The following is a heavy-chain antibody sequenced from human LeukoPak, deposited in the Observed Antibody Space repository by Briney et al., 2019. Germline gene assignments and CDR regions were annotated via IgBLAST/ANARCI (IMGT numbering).Heavy chain of an antibody. CDR2: IIPIFGIA. V-gene: IGHV1-69*04. CDR3: ASDGETGGNGMDV. CDR1: GGTFSSYA. D-gene: IGHD1-1*01. J-gene: IGHJ6*02. Sequence: GASVKVSCKASGGTFSSYAISWVRQAPGQGLEWMGRIIPIFGIANYAQKFQGRVTITADKSTSTAYMELSSLRSEDTAVYYCASDGETGGNGMDVWGQGTTVTVSS.